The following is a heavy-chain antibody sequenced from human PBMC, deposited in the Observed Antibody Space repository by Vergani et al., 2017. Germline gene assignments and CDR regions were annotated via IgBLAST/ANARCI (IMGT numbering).Heavy chain of an antibody. CDR1: GDSVSSNSAA. CDR3: ARAANSPKRGYSYGFSPVYYFDY. V-gene: IGHV6-1*01. J-gene: IGHJ4*02. Sequence: QVQLQQSGPGLVKPSQTLSLTCAISGDSVSSNSAAWNWIRQSPSRGLAWLGRTYYRSKWYNDYAVSVKSRITINPYTSKNQFSRQLSSVTAADTAVYYCARAANSPKRGYSYGFSPVYYFDYWGQGTLVTVSS. D-gene: IGHD5-18*01. CDR2: TYYRSKWYN.